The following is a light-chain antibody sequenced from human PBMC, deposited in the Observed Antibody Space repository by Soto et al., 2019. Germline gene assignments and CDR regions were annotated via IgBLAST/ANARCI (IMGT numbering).Light chain of an antibody. V-gene: IGKV3D-20*01. Sequence: EIVLTQSPSTLSLSAGERATLSCWASQSVSSSYLAWYQQRPGLAPRLLIYDASSRATGIPDRFSGSASGTDFTLTISRLEPEDFAVYYCQQYGSSPTFGQGTRLEIK. CDR3: QQYGSSPT. J-gene: IGKJ5*01. CDR1: QSVSSSY. CDR2: DAS.